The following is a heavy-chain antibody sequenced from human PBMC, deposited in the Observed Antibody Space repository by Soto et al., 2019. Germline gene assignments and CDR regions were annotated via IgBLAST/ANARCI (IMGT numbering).Heavy chain of an antibody. V-gene: IGHV1-46*03. Sequence: QVQLVQSGAEVKKPGASVRVSCKASGYSFTSYYFHWVRQAPGQGLEWMGVINPGGGSTNYAQSXQXXXTLXRDTSTNTVYMDLSSLRSEDTAVYYCASYYDNRVDWGQGTLVTVSS. J-gene: IGHJ4*02. CDR3: ASYYDNRVD. CDR2: INPGGGST. CDR1: GYSFTSYY. D-gene: IGHD3-22*01.